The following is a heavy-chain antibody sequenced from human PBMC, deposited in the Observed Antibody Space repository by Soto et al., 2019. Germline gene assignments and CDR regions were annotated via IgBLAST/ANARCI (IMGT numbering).Heavy chain of an antibody. CDR2: ITYDGRSK. Sequence: PGGSLRLSCAASGFTFSGYAMLWVRQAPGKGLEWVAAITYDGRSKYYADSMKGRFTISRDNSANTLYLQVNSLRREDTAMYYCARDRSPYYSGWSGIDFWGHGTLVTVSS. J-gene: IGHJ4*01. CDR3: ARDRSPYYSGWSGIDF. CDR1: GFTFSGYA. V-gene: IGHV3-30*04. D-gene: IGHD6-19*01.